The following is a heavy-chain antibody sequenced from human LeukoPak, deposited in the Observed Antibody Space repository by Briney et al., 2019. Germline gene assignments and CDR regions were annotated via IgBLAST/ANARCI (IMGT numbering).Heavy chain of an antibody. D-gene: IGHD4-17*01. CDR1: GGSISSYY. CDR2: IYCSGST. Sequence: SETLSLTCAVSGGSISSYYWSRIRQPPGKGLEWIGYIYCSGSTNYNPSLKSRVTISVDTSKNQFSLKLSSVTAADTAVYYCARGGATVTTFDYWGQGTLVTVSS. CDR3: ARGGATVTTFDY. V-gene: IGHV4-59*01. J-gene: IGHJ4*02.